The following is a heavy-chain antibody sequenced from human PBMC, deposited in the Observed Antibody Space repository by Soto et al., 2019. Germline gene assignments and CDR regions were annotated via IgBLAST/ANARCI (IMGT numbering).Heavy chain of an antibody. CDR2: ISGSGGST. Sequence: GGSLRLSCAASGFTFSSYAMSWVRQAPGKGLEWVSAISGSGGSTYYADSVKGRFTISRDNSKNTLYLQMNSLRAEDTAVYYCAKGDDFWSGYYNRKTFDYWGQGTLVTVSS. V-gene: IGHV3-23*01. CDR1: GFTFSSYA. D-gene: IGHD3-3*01. J-gene: IGHJ4*02. CDR3: AKGDDFWSGYYNRKTFDY.